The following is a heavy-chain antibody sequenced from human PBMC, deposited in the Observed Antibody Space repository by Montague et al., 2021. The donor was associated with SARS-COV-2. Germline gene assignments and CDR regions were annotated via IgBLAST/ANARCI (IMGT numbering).Heavy chain of an antibody. J-gene: IGHJ3*02. CDR3: ARGDGVVVAAPYI. V-gene: IGHV4-59*06. CDR1: GGSISSYY. D-gene: IGHD2-15*01. CDR2: MYDSGST. Sequence: SETLSLTCTVSGGSISSYYWSWIRQPPGKGLEWIGYMYDSGSTYYNPSLTSRVTMSLDTSKNQFSLKLSSVTAADTAVYYCARGDGVVVAAPYIWGQGTMVTVSS.